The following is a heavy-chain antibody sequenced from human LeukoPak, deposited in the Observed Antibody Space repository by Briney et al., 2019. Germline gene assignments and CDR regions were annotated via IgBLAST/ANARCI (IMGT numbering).Heavy chain of an antibody. V-gene: IGHV1-46*01. CDR3: ARDQQGDYGVIEGDFDY. CDR2: INPSGGST. CDR1: GYTFTGYY. D-gene: IGHD4-17*01. J-gene: IGHJ4*02. Sequence: ASVKVSCKASGYTFTGYYMHWVRQAPRQGLEWMGIINPSGGSTSYAQKFQGRVTMTRDMSTSTVYMELSSLRSEDTAVYYCARDQQGDYGVIEGDFDYWGQGTLVTVSS.